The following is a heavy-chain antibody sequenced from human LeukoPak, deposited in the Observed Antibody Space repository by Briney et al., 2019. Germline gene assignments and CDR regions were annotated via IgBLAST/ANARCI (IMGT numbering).Heavy chain of an antibody. J-gene: IGHJ4*02. CDR2: INTDGRIT. V-gene: IGHV3-64*02. CDR3: TRDGGSFCDYDY. Sequence: GGSLGLSCVASGFSFRNYAIHWVRQAPGKGLEYVSVINTDGRITYYADSVKGRFTISRDNSKNTVYLQMGSLRGEDMAVYYCTRDGGSFCDYDYWGQGALVTVSS. D-gene: IGHD1-26*01. CDR1: GFSFRNYA.